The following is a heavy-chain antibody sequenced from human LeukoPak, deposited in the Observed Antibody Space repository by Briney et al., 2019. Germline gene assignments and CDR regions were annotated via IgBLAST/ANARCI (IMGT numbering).Heavy chain of an antibody. CDR3: ARELDYYDSSFSENGMDV. D-gene: IGHD3-22*01. CDR2: ISYDGSNK. Sequence: GGSLRLSCAASGFTFSSYAMHWVRQAPGKGLEWVAVISYDGSNKYYADSVKGRFTISRDNSKNTLYLQMNSLRAEDTAVYYCARELDYYDSSFSENGMDVWGQGATVTVSS. J-gene: IGHJ6*02. CDR1: GFTFSSYA. V-gene: IGHV3-30-3*01.